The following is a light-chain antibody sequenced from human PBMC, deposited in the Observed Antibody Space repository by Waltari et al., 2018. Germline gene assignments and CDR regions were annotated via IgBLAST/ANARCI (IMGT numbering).Light chain of an antibody. CDR3: IQGLQGVWT. J-gene: IGKJ1*01. Sequence: EIVVSQSLLSLSVTPGEPASISSTYSHSLLHSNGKNYFDWYLQRPGHSPQLLIYLGSNRASGVPDRFSGTGSGTDFTLKISRVEAEDVGVYYCIQGLQGVWTFGQGTKVEIK. CDR1: HSLLHSNGKNY. CDR2: LGS. V-gene: IGKV2-28*01.